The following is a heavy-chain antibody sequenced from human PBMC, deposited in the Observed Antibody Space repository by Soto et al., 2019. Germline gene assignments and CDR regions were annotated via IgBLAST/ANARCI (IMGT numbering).Heavy chain of an antibody. CDR2: IIPMFGTP. CDR1: GDTFTNFA. D-gene: IGHD5-12*01. CDR3: ARGLHGYTGYDGGGAFDV. Sequence: QVQLVQSGTEVKKSGSSVKVSCKASGDTFTNFAISWMRQAPGQGLEWMGGIIPMFGTPNYAQKFQGSVTNTADRSTSTAYLELRSLRSEDTAVYFCARGLHGYTGYDGGGAFDVWGQGTMVTVSS. J-gene: IGHJ3*01. V-gene: IGHV1-69*06.